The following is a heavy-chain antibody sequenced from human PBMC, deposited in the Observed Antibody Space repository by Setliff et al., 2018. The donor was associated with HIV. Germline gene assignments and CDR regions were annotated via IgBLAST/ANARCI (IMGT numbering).Heavy chain of an antibody. CDR2: IWYDGSNK. CDR1: GFTFSSYG. CDR3: VRKAEVGTTTHFDY. D-gene: IGHD1-26*01. J-gene: IGHJ4*02. Sequence: GGSLRLSCAASGFTFSSYGMHWVRQAPGKGLEWVAVIWYDGSNKYYADSVKGRFTISRDNSKNTLYLQMNSLRAEDTAVYYCVRKAEVGTTTHFDYWGQGTLVTVSS. V-gene: IGHV3-33*01.